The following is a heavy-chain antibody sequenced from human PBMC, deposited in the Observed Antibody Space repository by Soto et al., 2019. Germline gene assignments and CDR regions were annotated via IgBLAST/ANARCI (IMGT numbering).Heavy chain of an antibody. CDR2: MNAKSGDI. CDR1: GYTFSDFD. D-gene: IGHD3-16*02. J-gene: IGHJ3*01. Sequence: QAHLEQSGAELKRPGASVKVSCKASGYTFSDFDINWLRQASGQGPEWMGWMNAKSGDIFFPQRFRGRFNIKWDTSLGTAYMEVCCLTSHDTAIYYCARGNPVNFAGFDVWGQGTTVAVSS. CDR3: ARGNPVNFAGFDV. V-gene: IGHV1-8*01.